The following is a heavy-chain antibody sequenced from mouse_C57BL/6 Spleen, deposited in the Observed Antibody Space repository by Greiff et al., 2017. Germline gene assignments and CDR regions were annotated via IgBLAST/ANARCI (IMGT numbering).Heavy chain of an antibody. CDR1: GFTFSSYA. J-gene: IGHJ1*03. CDR3: ARGAYGSSRYWYFDV. V-gene: IGHV5-4*03. D-gene: IGHD1-1*01. Sequence: EVKLVESGGGLVKPGGSLKLSCAASGFTFSSYAMSWVRQTPEKRLEWVATISDGGSYTYYPDNVKGRFTISRDNAKNNLYLQMSHLKSEDTAMYYCARGAYGSSRYWYFDVWGTGTTVTVSS. CDR2: ISDGGSYT.